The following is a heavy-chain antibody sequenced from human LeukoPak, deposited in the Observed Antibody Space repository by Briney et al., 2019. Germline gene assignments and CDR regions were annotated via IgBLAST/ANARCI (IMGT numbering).Heavy chain of an antibody. CDR3: ARGGELLLSFDY. D-gene: IGHD1-26*01. J-gene: IGHJ4*02. Sequence: PSETLSLTCTVSGGSISSGSYYWSWIRQPAGKGLEWIGRIYTSGSTNYNPSLKSRVTISVDTSRNQFSLKLSSVTAADTAVYYCARGGELLLSFDYWGQGTLVTVSS. V-gene: IGHV4-61*02. CDR1: GGSISSGSYY. CDR2: IYTSGST.